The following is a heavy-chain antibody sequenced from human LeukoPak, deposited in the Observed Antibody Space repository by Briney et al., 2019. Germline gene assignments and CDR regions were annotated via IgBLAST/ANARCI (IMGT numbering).Heavy chain of an antibody. CDR2: INPSGGST. CDR3: ARVGTTVTPLDY. CDR1: GYTFTSYY. V-gene: IGHV1-46*01. D-gene: IGHD4-17*01. J-gene: IGHJ4*02. Sequence: ASVKVSCKASGYTFTSYYIHWVRQAPGQGLEWMGIINPSGGSTSYAQKFQGRVTMTRDMSTSTVYMELSSLRSEDTAVYYCARVGTTVTPLDYWGQGTLVTVSS.